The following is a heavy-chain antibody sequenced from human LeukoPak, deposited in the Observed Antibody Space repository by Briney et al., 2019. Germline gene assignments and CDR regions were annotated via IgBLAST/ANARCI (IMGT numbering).Heavy chain of an antibody. CDR2: IGTDGDT. J-gene: IGHJ4*02. CDR1: GFTYSSYD. D-gene: IGHD6-13*01. V-gene: IGHV3-13*01. CDR3: ARGPRAYKYYSSWYLDY. Sequence: PGGSLRLSCAVSGFTYSSYDMHWVRQATGRGLEWVSGIGTDGDTYYAGSVKGRFNISRENAKNSLYLQMNSLRGGDTAVYYCARGPRAYKYYSSWYLDYWGQGTLVTVSS.